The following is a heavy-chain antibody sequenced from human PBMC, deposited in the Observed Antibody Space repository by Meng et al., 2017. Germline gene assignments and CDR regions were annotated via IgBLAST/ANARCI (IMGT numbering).Heavy chain of an antibody. CDR3: ASVDTAMVFDY. J-gene: IGHJ4*02. V-gene: IGHV4-31*01. D-gene: IGHD5-18*01. Sequence: LRLSCTVSGGSISSGGYYWSWIRQHPGKGLEWIGYIYYSGSTYYNPSLKSLVTISVDTSKNQFSLKLSSVTAADTAVYYCASVDTAMVFDYWGRGTLVTVSS. CDR2: IYYSGST. CDR1: GGSISSGGYY.